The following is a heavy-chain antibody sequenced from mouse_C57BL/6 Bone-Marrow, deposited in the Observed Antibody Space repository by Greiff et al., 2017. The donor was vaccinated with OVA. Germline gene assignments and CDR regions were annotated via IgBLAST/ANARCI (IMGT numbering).Heavy chain of an antibody. Sequence: EVQLQESGPGLVKPSQSLSLTCSVTGYSITSGYYWNWIRQFPGNKLEWMGYISYDGSNNYNPSLKNRISITRDTSKNQFFLKLNSVTTEDTATYYCARSTTVVDWYFDVWGTGTTVTVSS. J-gene: IGHJ1*03. CDR1: GYSITSGYY. D-gene: IGHD1-1*01. CDR3: ARSTTVVDWYFDV. CDR2: ISYDGSN. V-gene: IGHV3-6*01.